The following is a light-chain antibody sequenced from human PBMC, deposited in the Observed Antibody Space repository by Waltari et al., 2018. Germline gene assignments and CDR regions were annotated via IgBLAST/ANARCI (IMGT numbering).Light chain of an antibody. V-gene: IGKV3-20*01. J-gene: IGKJ2*01. Sequence: GERATLSCRASQSVSSSYLAWYQQKPGQAPRLLIYGASSRATGIPDRFSGSGSGTDFTLTISRLEPEDFAVYYCQQYGSSPYTFGQGTKLEIK. CDR2: GAS. CDR1: QSVSSSY. CDR3: QQYGSSPYT.